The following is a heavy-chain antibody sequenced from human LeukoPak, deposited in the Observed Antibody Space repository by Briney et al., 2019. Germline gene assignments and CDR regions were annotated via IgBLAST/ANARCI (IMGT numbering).Heavy chain of an antibody. Sequence: GGSLRLSCAASGFTFSSYGIHWVREAPGKGLEWVAVIWYDGSNKYYADSVKGRFTISRDNSKNTLYLQMNSLRAEDTAVYYCGRGYYGDYGYGMDVWGQGTTVTVSS. CDR3: GRGYYGDYGYGMDV. D-gene: IGHD4-17*01. CDR1: GFTFSSYG. J-gene: IGHJ6*02. CDR2: IWYDGSNK. V-gene: IGHV3-33*01.